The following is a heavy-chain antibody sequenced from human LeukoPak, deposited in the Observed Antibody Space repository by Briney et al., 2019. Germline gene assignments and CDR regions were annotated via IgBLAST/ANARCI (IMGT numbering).Heavy chain of an antibody. J-gene: IGHJ4*02. CDR1: GFTFSSYG. CDR3: AKDRIRGYSYGFRGVLNYFDD. V-gene: IGHV3-30*18. CDR2: ISYDGSNK. D-gene: IGHD5-18*01. Sequence: PGGSLRLSCAASGFTFSSYGMHWVRQAPGKGLEWVAVISYDGSNKYYADSVKGRFTISRDNSNNTMYLQMNSLRAEDTAVYYCAKDRIRGYSYGFRGVLNYFDDWGQGTLVTVSS.